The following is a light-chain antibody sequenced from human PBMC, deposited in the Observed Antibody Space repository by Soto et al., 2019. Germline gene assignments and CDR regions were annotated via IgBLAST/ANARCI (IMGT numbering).Light chain of an antibody. CDR3: AAWDDSLNGVV. CDR1: SSNIGSNT. V-gene: IGLV1-44*01. Sequence: QSVLTQPPSASGTPGQRVTISCSGSSSNIGSNTGNWYQQLPGTAPKLLIYSTNQRPSGVPDRFSGSKSGTAASLAISGLQSEDEADYDCAAWDDSLNGVVFGGGTKLTVL. J-gene: IGLJ2*01. CDR2: STN.